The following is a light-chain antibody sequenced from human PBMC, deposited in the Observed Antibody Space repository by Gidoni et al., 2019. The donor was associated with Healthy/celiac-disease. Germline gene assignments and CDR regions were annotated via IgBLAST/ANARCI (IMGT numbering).Light chain of an antibody. CDR2: KAS. V-gene: IGKV1-5*03. CDR1: PSISSW. J-gene: IGKJ1*01. Sequence: QMTQSPSTLSSSVGDRVTITFRGSPSISSWLDWYQQKPGKAPKLLIYKASSLESGVPSRFSGSGSGTEFTLTISSLQPDDFATYYCQQYRTFGQGTKVEIK. CDR3: QQYRT.